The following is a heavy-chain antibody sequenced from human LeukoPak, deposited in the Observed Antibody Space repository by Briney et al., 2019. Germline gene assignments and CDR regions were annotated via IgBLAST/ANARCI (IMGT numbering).Heavy chain of an antibody. CDR2: IYYSGST. V-gene: IGHV4-59*01. D-gene: IGHD2-15*01. CDR1: GGSISSYY. CDR3: ARELYCSGGSCYSFLDY. Sequence: SETLSLTCTVSGGSISSYYWSWIRQPPGKGLEWIGYIYYSGSTNYNPSLKSRVTISVDTSKNQFSLKPSSVTAADTAVYYCARELYCSGGSCYSFLDYWGQGTLVTVSS. J-gene: IGHJ4*02.